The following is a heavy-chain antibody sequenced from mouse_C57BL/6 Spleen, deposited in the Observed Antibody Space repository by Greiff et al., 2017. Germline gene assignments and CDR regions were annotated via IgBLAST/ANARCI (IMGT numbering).Heavy chain of an antibody. CDR2: IHPSDSDT. CDR1: GFTFTSYW. Sequence: VQLLQPGAELVQPGASVKVSCMASGFTFTSYWMHWVKQRPGQGLEWIGRIHPSDSDTNYNYKFKVKATLTVDKASSTAYMQLSSLTSEDSAVDICAIGDCYYYGRFDYWGQGTLVTVSA. J-gene: IGHJ3*01. CDR3: AIGDCYYYGRFDY. V-gene: IGHV1-74*01. D-gene: IGHD2-3*01.